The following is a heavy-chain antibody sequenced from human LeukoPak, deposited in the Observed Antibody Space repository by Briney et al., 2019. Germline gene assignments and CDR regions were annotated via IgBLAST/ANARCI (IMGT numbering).Heavy chain of an antibody. CDR2: MNPNSGNT. D-gene: IGHD6-25*01. CDR3: ARGGYRRRYYYYYMDV. J-gene: IGHJ6*03. CDR1: GYTFTSYE. Sequence: ASVKVSCKASGYTFTSYEINWVRQATGQGLEWTGWMNPNSGNTGYAQKFQGRVTITRNTSISTAYMELSSLRSEDTAVYYCARGGYRRRYYYYYMDVWGKGTTVTVSS. V-gene: IGHV1-8*03.